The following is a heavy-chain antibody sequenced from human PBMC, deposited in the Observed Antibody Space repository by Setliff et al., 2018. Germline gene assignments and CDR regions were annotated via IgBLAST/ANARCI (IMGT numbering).Heavy chain of an antibody. V-gene: IGHV3-48*01. D-gene: IGHD3-22*01. CDR2: IRRSSSTI. J-gene: IGHJ3*02. Sequence: GGSLRLSCAASGFTFSSYSMNWVRQAPGKGLEWVSYIRRSSSTIYYADSVKGRFTISRDNAKNSLYLQMNSLRAEDTAVYYCARDWPPSSITKIVVALKAPDAFDIWGQGTMVTVSS. CDR3: ARDWPPSSITKIVVALKAPDAFDI. CDR1: GFTFSSYS.